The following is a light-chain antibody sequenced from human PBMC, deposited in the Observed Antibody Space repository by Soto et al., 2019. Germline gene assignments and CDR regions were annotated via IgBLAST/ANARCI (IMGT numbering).Light chain of an antibody. CDR1: SSDVGGYDY. CDR3: ISYASINTYV. CDR2: DLT. V-gene: IGLV2-14*01. Sequence: QSALTQPASVSGSPGQSITISCTGTSSDVGGYDYVSWYQQHPGKAPKLMIYDLTNRPSGVSNRFSGSKSGNTASLTISGLQAEDEADYYCISYASINTYVFGTGPKVTVL. J-gene: IGLJ1*01.